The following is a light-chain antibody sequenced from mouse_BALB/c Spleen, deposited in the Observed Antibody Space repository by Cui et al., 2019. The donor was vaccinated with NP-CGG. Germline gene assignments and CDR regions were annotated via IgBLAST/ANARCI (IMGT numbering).Light chain of an antibody. V-gene: IGLV1*01. CDR1: TGAVTTTNY. CDR3: ALWYSNHWV. J-gene: IGLJ1*01. Sequence: QAVVTQESALTTSPGETVTLTCRSSTGAVTTTNYANWVQEKPDHLFTGLIGGTNNRAPGVPARFSSSLIGDKAALTITGAQTEDEAIYFCALWYSNHWVFGGGTELTVL. CDR2: GTN.